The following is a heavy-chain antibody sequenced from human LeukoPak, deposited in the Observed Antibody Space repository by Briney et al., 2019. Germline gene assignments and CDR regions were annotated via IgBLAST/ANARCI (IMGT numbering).Heavy chain of an antibody. V-gene: IGHV3-48*03. Sequence: QAGGSLRLSCAASRFTFSSYEMNWVRQAPGKGLEWVSYISSRGSNIYYADSVKGRFTISRDNAKNSLSLQMNSLRVEDTAVYYCASGSYYNSSGYYVPFDYWGQGTLVTVSS. CDR1: RFTFSSYE. CDR3: ASGSYYNSSGYYVPFDY. CDR2: ISSRGSNI. D-gene: IGHD3-22*01. J-gene: IGHJ4*02.